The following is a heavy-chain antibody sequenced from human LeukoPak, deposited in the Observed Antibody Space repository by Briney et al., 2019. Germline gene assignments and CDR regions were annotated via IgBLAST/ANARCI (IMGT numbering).Heavy chain of an antibody. D-gene: IGHD3-22*01. J-gene: IGHJ5*02. Sequence: SETLSLTCIVSDGSITSDYWTWIRQTPGKGLEWIGHIYYSGDTNYNPSLRSRATISVDTSKNQVSLKLSAVTAADTAVYYCARRTYDYESGGYYYGRGWFDPWGQGTLVTVSS. V-gene: IGHV4-59*08. CDR3: ARRTYDYESGGYYYGRGWFDP. CDR1: DGSITSDY. CDR2: IYYSGDT.